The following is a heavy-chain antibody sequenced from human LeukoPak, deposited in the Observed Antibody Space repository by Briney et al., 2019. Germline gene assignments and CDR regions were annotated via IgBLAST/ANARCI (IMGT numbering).Heavy chain of an antibody. CDR2: VSGSGGST. Sequence: GGSLCLSCAVSGFSVNNYDLSWGGPAPGAGLLWVLGVSGSGGSTYYADSVRGRFTISRDNAKNSLYLQMNSLWAEDTAVYYCATPLDYYDSSGYHQGGDWGQGTLVTVSS. D-gene: IGHD3-22*01. CDR3: ATPLDYYDSSGYHQGGD. V-gene: IGHV3-23*01. CDR1: GFSVNNYD. J-gene: IGHJ4*02.